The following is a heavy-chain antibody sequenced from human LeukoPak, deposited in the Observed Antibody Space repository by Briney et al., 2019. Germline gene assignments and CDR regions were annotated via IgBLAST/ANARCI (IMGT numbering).Heavy chain of an antibody. Sequence: GRSLRLSCAASGFTFSSIWISWVRQAPGKGLEWVANIKQDGSEKYYVDSVKGRFNISRDNAKNSLYLQMNSLRAEDTAVYYCARVTMVRGVYNWFDPWGQGTLVTVCS. CDR1: GFTFSSIW. D-gene: IGHD3-10*01. J-gene: IGHJ5*02. CDR3: ARVTMVRGVYNWFDP. CDR2: IKQDGSEK. V-gene: IGHV3-7*03.